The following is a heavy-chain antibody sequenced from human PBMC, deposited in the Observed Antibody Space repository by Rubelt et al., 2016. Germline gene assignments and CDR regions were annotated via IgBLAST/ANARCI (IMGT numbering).Heavy chain of an antibody. V-gene: IGHV4-61*01. CDR3: ARDHRYSYGYRDYYGMDV. Sequence: QVQLQESGPGLVKPSETLSLTCTVSGGSVSSGSYYWSWIRQPPGKGLEWIGYIYYSGSTNYNPSLKSRVTISVDTSKNQFSLTLSSVTAADTAVYYCARDHRYSYGYRDYYGMDVWGQGTTVTVSS. J-gene: IGHJ6*02. CDR2: IYYSGST. CDR1: GGSVSSGSYY. D-gene: IGHD5-18*01.